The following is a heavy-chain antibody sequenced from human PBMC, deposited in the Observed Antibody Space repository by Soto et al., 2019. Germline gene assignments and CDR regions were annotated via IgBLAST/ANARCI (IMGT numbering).Heavy chain of an antibody. CDR1: GGSISSSSYY. V-gene: IGHV4-39*01. J-gene: IGHJ4*02. CDR3: ARALPDYYGSGSYYSGPHYFDY. Sequence: QLQLQESGPGLVKPSETLSLTCTVSGGSISSSSYYWGWIRQPPGKGLEWIGSIYYSGSTYYNPSLKSRVTISVDTSKNQFSLKLSSVTAADTAVYYCARALPDYYGSGSYYSGPHYFDYWGQGTLVTVSS. CDR2: IYYSGST. D-gene: IGHD3-10*01.